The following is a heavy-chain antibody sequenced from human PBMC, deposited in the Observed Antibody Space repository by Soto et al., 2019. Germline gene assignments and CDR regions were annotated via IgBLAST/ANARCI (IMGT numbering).Heavy chain of an antibody. D-gene: IGHD4-17*01. J-gene: IGHJ4*02. V-gene: IGHV4-31*03. CDR3: AGGFTVTTDY. CDR1: GGSISSGGYY. Sequence: PSETLSLTCTVSGGSISSGGYYWSWIRQHPGKGLEWIGYIYYSGSTYYNPSLKSRVTISVDTSKNQFSLKLSSVTAADTAVYYCAGGFTVTTDYWGQGTLVTVSS. CDR2: IYYSGST.